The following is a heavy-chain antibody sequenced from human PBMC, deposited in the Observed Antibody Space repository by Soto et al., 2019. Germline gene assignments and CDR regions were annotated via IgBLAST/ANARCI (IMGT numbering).Heavy chain of an antibody. Sequence: QVQSVQSGAEVKKPGASVKVSCKATGYTFTSYGISWVRQAPGQGLERMGWISGYTGNTNYAQQLQGSVTVTIETSTSTAYMEGRSLRFGDSAVYYCARDEWGLHLGDFLLDCYFCYGDVWGAGAPVNVSS. CDR3: ARDEWGLHLGDFLLDCYFCYGDV. J-gene: IGHJ6*04. V-gene: IGHV1-18*01. CDR1: GYTFTSYG. CDR2: ISGYTGNT. D-gene: IGHD3-16*01.